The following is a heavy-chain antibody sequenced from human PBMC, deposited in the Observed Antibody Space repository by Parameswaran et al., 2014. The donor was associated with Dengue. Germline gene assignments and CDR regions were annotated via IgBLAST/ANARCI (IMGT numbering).Heavy chain of an antibody. CDR1: SNA. Sequence: SNARGCARCPGKGLECVSGISGNGGGTYYADSVKGRFTVSRDTSKSTLYLDMDSLRTEDTAVYFCAKGRVCSFTTCQPQYYYYYGFDVWGQGTTVTVSS. J-gene: IGHJ6*02. V-gene: IGHV3-23*01. D-gene: IGHD2-15*01. CDR2: ISGNGGGT. CDR3: AKGRVCSFTTCQPQYYYYYGFDV.